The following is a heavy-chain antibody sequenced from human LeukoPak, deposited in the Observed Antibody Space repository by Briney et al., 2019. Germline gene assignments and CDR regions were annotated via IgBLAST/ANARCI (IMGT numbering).Heavy chain of an antibody. J-gene: IGHJ2*01. CDR1: GGSFSGYY. V-gene: IGHV4-59*10. CDR2: IYTSGST. Sequence: SETLSLTCAVYGGSFSGYYWSWIRQPAGKGLEWIGRIYTSGSTNYTPSLKSRVTMSVDTSKNQFSLKLSSVTAADTAVYYCARGRGRITMIVGGGDWYFDLWGRGTLVTVSS. D-gene: IGHD3-22*01. CDR3: ARGRGRITMIVGGGDWYFDL.